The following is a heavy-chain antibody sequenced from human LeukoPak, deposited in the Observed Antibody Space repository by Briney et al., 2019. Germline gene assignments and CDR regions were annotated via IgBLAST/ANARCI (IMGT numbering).Heavy chain of an antibody. J-gene: IGHJ3*02. Sequence: PSETLSLTCTVSGGSISSSIYYWGWIRQPPGKGLEWIGSIYYSGSTYYNPSLKSRVTISVDTSKNQFSLKLSSVAAADTAVYYCVEYDSSGLSPFDIWGQGTMVTVSS. V-gene: IGHV4-39*01. CDR2: IYYSGST. CDR1: GGSISSSIYY. CDR3: VEYDSSGLSPFDI. D-gene: IGHD3-22*01.